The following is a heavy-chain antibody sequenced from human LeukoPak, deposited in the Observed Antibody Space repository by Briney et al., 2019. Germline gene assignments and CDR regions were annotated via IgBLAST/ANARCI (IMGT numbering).Heavy chain of an antibody. V-gene: IGHV1-2*04. CDR1: GYTFTGYY. D-gene: IGHD4-23*01. CDR2: INPNSGGT. J-gene: IGHJ4*02. CDR3: ARGQQTTVVHFDY. Sequence: ASVKVSCKASGYTFTGYYMHWVRQAPGQGLEWMGWINPNSGGTNYAQKFQGWVTMTRDTSISTAYMELSRLRSDDTAVYYCARGQQTTVVHFDYWGQGTLVTVSS.